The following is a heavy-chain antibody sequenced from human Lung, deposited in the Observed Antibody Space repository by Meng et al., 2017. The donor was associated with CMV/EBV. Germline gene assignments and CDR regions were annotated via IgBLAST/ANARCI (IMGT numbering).Heavy chain of an antibody. V-gene: IGHV4-59*01. CDR2: IYYRGNT. J-gene: IGHJ5*02. CDR1: GASISDSY. D-gene: IGHD1-26*01. CDR3: ARGEIQFDP. Sequence: SXTXSLTCIVSGASISDSYWSWIRQAPGKDLEWIGYIYYRGNTTYNPSLKRRVTISVDTSKNKFSLNLSSVTAADTAGYYCARGEIQFDPWGQGALVTVSS.